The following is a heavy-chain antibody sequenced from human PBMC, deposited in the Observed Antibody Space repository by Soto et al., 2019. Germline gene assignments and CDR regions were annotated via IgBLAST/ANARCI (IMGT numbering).Heavy chain of an antibody. D-gene: IGHD3-22*01. V-gene: IGHV1-3*01. CDR3: ARGGDYYDSSGYYRDAFDI. Sequence: GASGKVSCKASGYTFTSYAMHCVRQAPGQRLEWMGWINAGNGNTKYSQKFQGRVTITRDTSAGTAYMELSSLRSEDTAVYYCARGGDYYDSSGYYRDAFDIWGQGTMVTVSS. CDR2: INAGNGNT. CDR1: GYTFTSYA. J-gene: IGHJ3*02.